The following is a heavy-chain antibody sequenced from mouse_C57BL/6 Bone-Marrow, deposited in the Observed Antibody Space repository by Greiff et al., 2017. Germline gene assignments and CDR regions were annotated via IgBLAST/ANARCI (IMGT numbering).Heavy chain of an antibody. CDR3: ARLLLRSFFDY. CDR1: GFTFSSYG. CDR2: ISSGGSYT. J-gene: IGHJ2*01. V-gene: IGHV5-6*01. Sequence: EVKLVESGGDLVKPGGSLTLSCAASGFTFSSYGMSWVRQTPDKRLEWVATISSGGSYTYYPDSVKGRFIISRDNAKNTLYLQMSSLKSEDTAMYYCARLLLRSFFDYWGQGTTLTVSS. D-gene: IGHD1-1*01.